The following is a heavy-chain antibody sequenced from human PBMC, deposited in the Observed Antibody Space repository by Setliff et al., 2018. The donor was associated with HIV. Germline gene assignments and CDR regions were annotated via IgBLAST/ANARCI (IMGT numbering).Heavy chain of an antibody. V-gene: IGHV3-23*01. CDR2: ITDSGGNT. Sequence: PGESLKISCAASGFTFSSYAMSWVRQAPGKGLEWVSTITDSGGNTYYADSVKGRFTISRDNSKNMLYLQVDSLRADDTAVYYCAKDISCTGGSCKFFDYWGQGTLVTVSS. CDR1: GFTFSSYA. CDR3: AKDISCTGGSCKFFDY. D-gene: IGHD2-15*01. J-gene: IGHJ4*02.